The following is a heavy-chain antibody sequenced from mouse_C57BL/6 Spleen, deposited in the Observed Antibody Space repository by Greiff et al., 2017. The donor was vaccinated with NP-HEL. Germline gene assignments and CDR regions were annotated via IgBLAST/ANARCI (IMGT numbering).Heavy chain of an antibody. CDR3: ARAGDYPWFAY. CDR1: GFTFSSYA. J-gene: IGHJ3*01. D-gene: IGHD2-4*01. CDR2: ISDGGSYT. V-gene: IGHV5-4*01. Sequence: EVQLQQSGGGLVKPGGSLKLSCAASGFTFSSYAMSWVRQTPEKRLEWVATISDGGSYTYYPDNVKGRFTISRDNAKNNLYLQMSHLKSEDTAMYYCARAGDYPWFAYWGQGTLVTVSA.